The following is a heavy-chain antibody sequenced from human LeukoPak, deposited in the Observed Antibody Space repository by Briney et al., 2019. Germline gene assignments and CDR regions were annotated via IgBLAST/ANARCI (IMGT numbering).Heavy chain of an antibody. Sequence: ASVKVSCKASGYTFTGYYMHWVRQAPGQGLEWMGWINPNSGGTNYAQKLQGRVTMTTDTSTSTAYMELRSLRSDDTAVYYCARARSYYDSSGYGAFDIWGQGTMVTVSS. V-gene: IGHV1-2*02. J-gene: IGHJ3*02. D-gene: IGHD3-22*01. CDR2: INPNSGGT. CDR1: GYTFTGYY. CDR3: ARARSYYDSSGYGAFDI.